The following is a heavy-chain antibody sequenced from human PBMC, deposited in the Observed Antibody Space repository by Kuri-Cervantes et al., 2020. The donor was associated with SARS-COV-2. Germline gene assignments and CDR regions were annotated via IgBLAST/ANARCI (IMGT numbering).Heavy chain of an antibody. J-gene: IGHJ6*02. V-gene: IGHV3-74*01. CDR3: ARDRYDFWSGLGYYYYGMDV. Sequence: GGSLRLSCAASGFTFSSYWMHWVRQAPGKGLVWVSRINSDGSSTSYADSVKGRFTISRDNAKNTLYLQMNSLRAEGTAVYYCARDRYDFWSGLGYYYYGMDVRGQGTTVTVSS. CDR1: GFTFSSYW. CDR2: INSDGSST. D-gene: IGHD3-3*01.